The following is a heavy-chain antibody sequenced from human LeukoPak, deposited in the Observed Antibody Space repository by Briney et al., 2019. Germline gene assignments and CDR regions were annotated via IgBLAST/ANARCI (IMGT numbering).Heavy chain of an antibody. Sequence: GDSLKISCKGSGYSFTSYWISWVRQMPGKGLEWMGRIDPSDSYTNYSPSFQGHVTISADKSISTAYLQWSSLKASDTAMYYCARHFGGSRTRFDYWGQGTLVTVSS. CDR2: IDPSDSYT. CDR1: GYSFTSYW. V-gene: IGHV5-10-1*01. J-gene: IGHJ4*02. CDR3: ARHFGGSRTRFDY. D-gene: IGHD3-16*01.